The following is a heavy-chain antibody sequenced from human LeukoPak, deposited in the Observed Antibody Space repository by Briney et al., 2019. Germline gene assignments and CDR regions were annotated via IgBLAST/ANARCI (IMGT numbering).Heavy chain of an antibody. V-gene: IGHV3-23*01. J-gene: IGHJ4*02. CDR3: ARGGGYSRSPPPAY. CDR1: GFTFSSYA. Sequence: GGSLRLSCAASGFTFSSYAMSWVRQAPGKGLEWVSSISGSGDSTFYEDSVKGRFTISRDNSKNTLFLQMNSLRAEDTAVYYCARGGGYSRSPPPAYWGQGTLVTVSS. CDR2: ISGSGDST. D-gene: IGHD5-12*01.